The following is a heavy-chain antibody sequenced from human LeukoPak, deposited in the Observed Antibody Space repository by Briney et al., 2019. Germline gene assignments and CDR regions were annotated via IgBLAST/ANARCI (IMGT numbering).Heavy chain of an antibody. D-gene: IGHD2-15*01. Sequence: GGSLRLSCAASGFTVSSNYMSWVRQAPGKGLEWVSVIYSGGSTYYADSVKGRFTISRDNSKNTLYLQMNSLRAEDTAVYYCAKGRYLVVRALYYFDYWGQGTLVTVSS. V-gene: IGHV3-53*01. J-gene: IGHJ4*02. CDR1: GFTVSSNY. CDR3: AKGRYLVVRALYYFDY. CDR2: IYSGGST.